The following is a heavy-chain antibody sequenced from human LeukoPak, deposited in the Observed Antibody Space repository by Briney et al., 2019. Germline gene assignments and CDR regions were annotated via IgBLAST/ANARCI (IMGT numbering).Heavy chain of an antibody. CDR3: ARDFSGV. V-gene: IGHV3-66*01. CDR2: YSGGST. J-gene: IGHJ6*02. CDR1: GFTVSSNY. D-gene: IGHD1-26*01. Sequence: PGGSLRLSCAASGFTVSSNYMSWVRQAPGKGLEWVSVYSGGSTYYADSVKGRFTISRDNSKNTLYLQMNSLRAEDTAVYYCARDFSGVWGQGTTVTVSS.